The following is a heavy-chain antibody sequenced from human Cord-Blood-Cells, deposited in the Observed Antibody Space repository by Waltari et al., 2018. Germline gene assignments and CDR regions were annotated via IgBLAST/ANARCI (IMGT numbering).Heavy chain of an antibody. CDR1: GGTFSSYA. CDR2: IIPILGIA. J-gene: IGHJ4*02. D-gene: IGHD2-15*01. V-gene: IGHV1-69*04. CDR3: AREDCSGGSCYYFDY. Sequence: QVQLVPSGAEVKKPGSSVKVSCKASGGTFSSYAISWVRQAPGQGLEWMGGIIPILGIANYAQKFQGRVTITADESTSTAYIELSSLRSEDTAVYYCAREDCSGGSCYYFDYWGQGTLVTVSS.